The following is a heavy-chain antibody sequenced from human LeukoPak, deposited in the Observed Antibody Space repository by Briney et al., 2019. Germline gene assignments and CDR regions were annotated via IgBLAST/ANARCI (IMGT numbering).Heavy chain of an antibody. CDR2: ISYDGSNK. CDR3: AKDPELWSGYYVIGFFSDY. V-gene: IGHV3-30*18. J-gene: IGHJ4*02. CDR1: GFTFSSYG. Sequence: PGRSLRLSCAASGFTFSSYGMHWVRQAPGKGLEWVAVISYDGSNKYYADSVKGRFTISRDNSKNTLYLRMNSLRAEDTAVYYCAKDPELWSGYYVIGFFSDYWGQGTLVTVSS. D-gene: IGHD3-3*01.